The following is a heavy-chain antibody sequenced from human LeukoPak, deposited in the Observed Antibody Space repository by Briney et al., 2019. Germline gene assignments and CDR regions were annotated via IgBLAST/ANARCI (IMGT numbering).Heavy chain of an antibody. J-gene: IGHJ5*02. D-gene: IGHD3-22*01. CDR1: GFTFSNYA. CDR2: ISGSGGST. Sequence: PGGSLRLSCAASGFTFSNYAMSWVRQAPGKGLEWVSVISGSGGSTYYADSVKGRFTISRDNSKNTLYLQMNSLRAEDTAVYYRAKDYYDSSGYYYGWFDPWGQGTLVTVSS. V-gene: IGHV3-23*01. CDR3: AKDYYDSSGYYYGWFDP.